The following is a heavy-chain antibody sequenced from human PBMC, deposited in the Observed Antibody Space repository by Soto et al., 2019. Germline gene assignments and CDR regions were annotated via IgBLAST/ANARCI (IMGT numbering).Heavy chain of an antibody. CDR2: IGPESGAT. D-gene: IGHD1-26*01. CDR3: GRGRSGQIVVFY. CDR1: GYTFTGHY. J-gene: IGHJ4*02. V-gene: IGHV1-2*02. Sequence: ASVKVSCKASGYTFTGHYIHWVRQAPEQGPEWMGEIGPESGATRYAQKFQGRVTMTRDTSITTVYMELKNLSPDDTAVYYCGRGRSGQIVVFYWGQGTPVTVSS.